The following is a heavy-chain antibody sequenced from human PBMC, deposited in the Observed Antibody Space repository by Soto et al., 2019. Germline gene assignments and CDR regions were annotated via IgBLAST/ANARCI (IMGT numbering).Heavy chain of an antibody. CDR2: IGPESGAT. D-gene: IGHD1-26*01. CDR3: GRGRSGQIVVFY. CDR1: GYTFTGHY. J-gene: IGHJ4*02. V-gene: IGHV1-2*02. Sequence: ASVKVSCKASGYTFTGHYIHWVRQAPEQGPEWMGEIGPESGATRYAQKFQGRVTMTRDTSITTVYMELKNLSPDDTAVYYCGRGRSGQIVVFYWGQGTPVTVSS.